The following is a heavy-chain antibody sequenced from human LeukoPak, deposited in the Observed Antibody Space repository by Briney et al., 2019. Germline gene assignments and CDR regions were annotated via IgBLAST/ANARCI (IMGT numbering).Heavy chain of an antibody. V-gene: IGHV3-21*01. CDR1: GFTFSSYS. Sequence: GGSLRLSCAASGFTFSSYSMNWVRQAPGKGLEWVSSISSSSSYIYYADSVKGRFTISRDNAKNSLYLQMNSLRAEDTAVYYCARALDSSGYYYVTYYYYYGMDVWGQGTTVTVSS. J-gene: IGHJ6*02. D-gene: IGHD3-22*01. CDR3: ARALDSSGYYYVTYYYYYGMDV. CDR2: ISSSSSYI.